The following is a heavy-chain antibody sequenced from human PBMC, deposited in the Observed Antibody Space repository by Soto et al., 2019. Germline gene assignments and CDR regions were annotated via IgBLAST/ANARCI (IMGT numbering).Heavy chain of an antibody. CDR2: MSGNGGSA. J-gene: IGHJ4*02. V-gene: IGHV3-23*01. CDR1: GFTFSSYA. D-gene: IGHD3-3*01. Sequence: EVQLLESGGGLLQPGGSLRLSCAASGFTFSSYAMSWVRQAPGKGLEWVSGMSGNGGSAYYADSGKGRFTISRDNSKKTLYLQMNSLRAEDTAVYYCAKGPIFGVENIYDYWGQGTRVTVSS. CDR3: AKGPIFGVENIYDY.